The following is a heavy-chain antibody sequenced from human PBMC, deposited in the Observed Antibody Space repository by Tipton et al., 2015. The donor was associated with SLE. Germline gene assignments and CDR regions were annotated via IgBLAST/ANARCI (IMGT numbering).Heavy chain of an antibody. D-gene: IGHD3-3*01. CDR1: GFTFSRYW. Sequence: SLRLSCAASGFTFSRYWMSWVRQAPGKGLEWVANINQDGSEKYYVDSVKGRFTISRDSTKNSLYLQMNSLRAEDTAVYYCMRDPLYDFWSGYPLYWGQGTLVTVSS. CDR2: INQDGSEK. V-gene: IGHV3-7*01. J-gene: IGHJ4*02. CDR3: MRDPLYDFWSGYPLY.